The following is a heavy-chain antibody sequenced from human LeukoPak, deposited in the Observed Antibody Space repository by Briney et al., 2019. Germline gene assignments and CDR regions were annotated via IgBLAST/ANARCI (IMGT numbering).Heavy chain of an antibody. CDR1: GFTVSSVY. V-gene: IGHV3-66*01. Sequence: GGSLRLSCAASGFTVSSVYMSWVRQAPGKGLEWVSVLYSGGSTYYADSVKGRFTISRDNSKNTLYLQMKSLRAEDTAVYYCARGYSYSWGYWGQGALVTVSS. D-gene: IGHD5-18*01. J-gene: IGHJ4*02. CDR2: LYSGGST. CDR3: ARGYSYSWGY.